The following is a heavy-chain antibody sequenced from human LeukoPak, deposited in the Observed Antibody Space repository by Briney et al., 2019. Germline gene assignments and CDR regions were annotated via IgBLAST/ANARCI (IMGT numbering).Heavy chain of an antibody. CDR1: GGSISSYY. V-gene: IGHV4-59*12. CDR3: ARGRGEGRGISMVRGVRAPSYNWFDP. D-gene: IGHD3-10*01. J-gene: IGHJ5*02. Sequence: PSETLSLTCTVSGGSISSYYWSWIRQPPGKGLEWIGYIYYSGSTNYNPSLKSQVTISVDTSKNQFSLKLTSVTAADTAVYYCARGRGEGRGISMVRGVRAPSYNWFDPWGHGTPVIVSS. CDR2: IYYSGST.